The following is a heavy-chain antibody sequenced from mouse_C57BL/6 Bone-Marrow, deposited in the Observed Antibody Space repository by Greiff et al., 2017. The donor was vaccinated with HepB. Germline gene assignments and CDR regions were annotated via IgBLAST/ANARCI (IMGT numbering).Heavy chain of an antibody. Sequence: QVQLQQPGAELVKPGASVKLSCKASGYTFTSYWMQWVKQRPGQGLEWIGEIDPSDSYTNYNQKFKGKATLTVDTSSSTAYMQLSSLTSDDSAVYYCARLGDYDFAYWGQGTLVTVSA. J-gene: IGHJ3*01. CDR2: IDPSDSYT. D-gene: IGHD2-4*01. V-gene: IGHV1-50*01. CDR1: GYTFTSYW. CDR3: ARLGDYDFAY.